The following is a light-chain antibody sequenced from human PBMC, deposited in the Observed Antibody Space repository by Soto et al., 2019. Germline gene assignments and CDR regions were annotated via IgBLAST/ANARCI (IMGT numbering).Light chain of an antibody. V-gene: IGLV2-14*01. CDR3: SSYTSSSTFYV. CDR1: SSDVGGYNY. J-gene: IGLJ1*01. CDR2: EVS. Sequence: QSALTQPASVSASPGQSITISCTGTSSDVGGYNYVSWYQQHPGKAPKLMIYEVSNRPSGVSNRFSGSKSDNTASLTISGLQAEDEADYYCSSYTSSSTFYVLGTGTKVTVL.